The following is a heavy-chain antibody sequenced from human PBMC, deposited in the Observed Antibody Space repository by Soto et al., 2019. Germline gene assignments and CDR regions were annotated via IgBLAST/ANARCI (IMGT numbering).Heavy chain of an antibody. J-gene: IGHJ5*02. CDR2: IIPIFGTA. CDR3: ATSTAAAGRIMGLWFDP. CDR1: GGTFSSYA. D-gene: IGHD6-13*01. Sequence: QVQLVQSGAEVKKPGSSVKVSCKASGGTFSSYAISWVRQAPGQGLEWMGGIIPIFGTANYAQKFQGRVTITADESTSTAYMELSSLRSEDTAVYYCATSTAAAGRIMGLWFDPWGQGTLVTVSS. V-gene: IGHV1-69*01.